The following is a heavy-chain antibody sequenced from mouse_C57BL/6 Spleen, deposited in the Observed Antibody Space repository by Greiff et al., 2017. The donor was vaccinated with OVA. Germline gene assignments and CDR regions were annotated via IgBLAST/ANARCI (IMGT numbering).Heavy chain of an antibody. D-gene: IGHD3-2*02. CDR1: GFSLSTFGMG. CDR3: ARFKTAQAPYYYAMDY. J-gene: IGHJ4*01. Sequence: QVTLKESGPGILQPSQTLSLTCSFSGFSLSTFGMGVGWIRQPSGKGLEWLAHIWWDDDKYYNPALKSRLTISKDTSKNQVFLKIANVDTADTATYYCARFKTAQAPYYYAMDYWGQGTSVTVSS. CDR2: IWWDDDK. V-gene: IGHV8-8*01.